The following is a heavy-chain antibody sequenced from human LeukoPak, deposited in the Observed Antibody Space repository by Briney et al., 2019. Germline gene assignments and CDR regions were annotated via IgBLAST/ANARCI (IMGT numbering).Heavy chain of an antibody. CDR3: ARGVVVTYNWFDH. Sequence: PSQTLSLTCTVSGGSISSGGYYWSWVRQHPGKGLEWIGYIYYSGSTYYNPSLKSRVTISLDTSKNQFSLKLSSVTAADTAVYYCARGVVVTYNWFDHWGQGTLVTVSS. V-gene: IGHV4-31*03. J-gene: IGHJ5*02. D-gene: IGHD2-21*02. CDR1: GGSISSGGYY. CDR2: IYYSGST.